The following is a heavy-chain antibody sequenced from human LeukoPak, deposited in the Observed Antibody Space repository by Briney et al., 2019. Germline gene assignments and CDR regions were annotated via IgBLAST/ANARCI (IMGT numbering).Heavy chain of an antibody. J-gene: IGHJ4*02. D-gene: IGHD6-19*01. CDR3: ARQGSGWTFFDY. CDR2: IYYSGST. CDR1: GGSISSYY. V-gene: IGHV4-59*08. Sequence: SETLSLTCTVSGGSISSYYWSWIRQPPGKGLEWIGYIYYSGSTNYNPSLKSRVTISVDTSKNQFSLQLNSVTAADTAVYYCARQGSGWTFFDYWGQGTLVTVSS.